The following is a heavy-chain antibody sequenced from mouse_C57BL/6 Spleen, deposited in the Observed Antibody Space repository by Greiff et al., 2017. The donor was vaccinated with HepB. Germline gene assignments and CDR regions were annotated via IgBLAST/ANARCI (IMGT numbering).Heavy chain of an antibody. J-gene: IGHJ1*03. Sequence: QVTLKESDAELVKPGASVKISCKVSGYTFTDHTIHWMKQRPEQGLEWIGYIYPRDGSTKYNEKFKGKATLTADKSSSTAYMQLNSLTSEDSAVYFCARARGYYGSPDWYFDVWGTGTTVTVSS. D-gene: IGHD1-1*01. CDR3: ARARGYYGSPDWYFDV. CDR1: GYTFTDHT. V-gene: IGHV1-78*01. CDR2: IYPRDGST.